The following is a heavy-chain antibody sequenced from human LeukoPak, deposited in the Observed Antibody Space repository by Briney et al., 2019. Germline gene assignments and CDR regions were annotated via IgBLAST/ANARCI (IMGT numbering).Heavy chain of an antibody. CDR2: ISSSSSYI. V-gene: IGHV3-21*01. Sequence: GGSLRLSCAASGFTFSSYSMNWVRQAPGKGLEWVSSISSSSSYIYYADSVKGRFTISRDNAKNSLYLQMNSLRAEDTAVYYCARRGGYSSSGYYFDYWGQGTLVTVSS. CDR3: ARRGGYSSSGYYFDY. D-gene: IGHD6-6*01. J-gene: IGHJ4*02. CDR1: GFTFSSYS.